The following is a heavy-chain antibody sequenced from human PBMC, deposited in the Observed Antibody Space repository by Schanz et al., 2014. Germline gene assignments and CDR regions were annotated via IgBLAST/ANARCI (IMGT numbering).Heavy chain of an antibody. Sequence: QVQLQQWGAGLLKPSETLSLTCAVYGGSFSGYYWSWIRQPPGKGLEWIGEINHSGSTNYNPSLKSRVTISGDPSKNQFSLRLSSVTAADTAVYYCARGPLNHDYSNLWGQGTLVSVSS. J-gene: IGHJ4*02. D-gene: IGHD4-4*01. CDR3: ARGPLNHDYSNL. CDR2: INHSGST. V-gene: IGHV4-34*01. CDR1: GGSFSGYY.